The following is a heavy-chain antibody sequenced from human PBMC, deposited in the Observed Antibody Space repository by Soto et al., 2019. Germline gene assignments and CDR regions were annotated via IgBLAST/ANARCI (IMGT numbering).Heavy chain of an antibody. Sequence: ASVKVSCKASGYTFTSYSMHWVRQAPGQRLEWMGWINAGNGNTKYSQKFQGRVTITRDTSASTAYMELRSLRSDDTAVYYCARAGAAPYYYYGMDVWGQGTRVTVSS. J-gene: IGHJ6*02. D-gene: IGHD2-15*01. V-gene: IGHV1-3*01. CDR2: INAGNGNT. CDR1: GYTFTSYS. CDR3: ARAGAAPYYYYGMDV.